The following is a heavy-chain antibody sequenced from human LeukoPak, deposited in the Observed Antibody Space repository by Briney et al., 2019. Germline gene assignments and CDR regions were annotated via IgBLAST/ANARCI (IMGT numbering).Heavy chain of an antibody. Sequence: GGSLSLSCAPSGFTVSSNYMSWVRQAPGRGLDWVSVIYSGGSTHYADSVKGRFTISRDNSKNTLYLQMNSLRADDTAVYYCAGGIDCSGGSCYFYWGQGTLVTVSS. D-gene: IGHD2-15*01. J-gene: IGHJ4*02. CDR2: IYSGGST. CDR1: GFTVSSNY. V-gene: IGHV3-53*01. CDR3: AGGIDCSGGSCYFY.